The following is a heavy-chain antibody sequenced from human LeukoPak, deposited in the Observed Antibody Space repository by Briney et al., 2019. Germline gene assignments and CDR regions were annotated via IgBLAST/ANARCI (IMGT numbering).Heavy chain of an antibody. CDR1: GFTFSNAW. CDR3: TTVGGDYYESSLYFQH. J-gene: IGHJ1*01. D-gene: IGHD3-22*01. Sequence: GGSLRLSCAASGFTFSNAWMSWVRQAPGKGLEWVGRIKSKTDGGTTDYAAPVKGGFTISRDDSKNTLYLQMNSLKTEDTAVYYCTTVGGDYYESSLYFQHWGQGTLVTVSS. V-gene: IGHV3-15*01. CDR2: IKSKTDGGTT.